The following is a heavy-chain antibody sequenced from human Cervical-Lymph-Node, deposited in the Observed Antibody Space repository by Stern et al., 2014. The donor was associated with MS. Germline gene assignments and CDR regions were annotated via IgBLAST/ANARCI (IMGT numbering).Heavy chain of an antibody. D-gene: IGHD3-16*01. CDR1: GFTFSSYA. Sequence: EVQLVESGGGLVQPGGSLRLSCAASGFTFSSYAMRWVRQAPGQGLEWVSAISGSGGSTYYADSVKGRFTISRDNSKNTLYLQMNSLRAEDTAVYYCAKDRSYDYVWGSLDYWGQGTLVTVSS. CDR3: AKDRSYDYVWGSLDY. J-gene: IGHJ4*02. CDR2: ISGSGGST. V-gene: IGHV3-23*04.